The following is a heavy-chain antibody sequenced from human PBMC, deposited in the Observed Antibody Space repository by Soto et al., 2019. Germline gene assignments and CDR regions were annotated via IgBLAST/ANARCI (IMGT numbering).Heavy chain of an antibody. CDR1: GGTFSSYA. V-gene: IGHV1-69*13. J-gene: IGHJ4*02. Sequence: GASVKVSCKASGGTFSSYAISWVRQAPGQGLEWMGGIIPIFGTANYAQKFQGRVTITADESTSTACMELSSLRSEDTAVYYCARDGYCDGDCYTRAFDYWGQGTLVTVSS. CDR3: ARDGYCDGDCYTRAFDY. D-gene: IGHD2-21*02. CDR2: IIPIFGTA.